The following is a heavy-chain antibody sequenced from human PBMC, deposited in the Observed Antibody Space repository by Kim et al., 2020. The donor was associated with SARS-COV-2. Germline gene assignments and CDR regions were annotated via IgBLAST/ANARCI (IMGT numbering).Heavy chain of an antibody. CDR3: ARNVYGDYYYDY. Sequence: DSLTGRFTLSRYNAKNSLYLQMNSLRDEDTAVYYCARNVYGDYYYDYWGQGTLVTVSS. J-gene: IGHJ4*02. V-gene: IGHV3-48*02. D-gene: IGHD4-17*01.